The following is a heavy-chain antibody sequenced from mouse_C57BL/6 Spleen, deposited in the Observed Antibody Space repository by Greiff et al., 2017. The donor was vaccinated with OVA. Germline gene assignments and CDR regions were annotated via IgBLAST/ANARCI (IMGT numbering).Heavy chain of an antibody. CDR2: ISDGGSYT. V-gene: IGHV5-4*01. J-gene: IGHJ2*01. CDR3: ARDGRDYDGFDY. D-gene: IGHD2-4*01. Sequence: EVKVVESGGGLVKPGGSLKLSCAASGFTFSSYAMSWVRQTPEKRLEWVATISDGGSYTYYPDNVKGRFTISRDNAKNNLYLQMSHLKSEDTAMYYCARDGRDYDGFDYWGQGTTLTVSS. CDR1: GFTFSSYA.